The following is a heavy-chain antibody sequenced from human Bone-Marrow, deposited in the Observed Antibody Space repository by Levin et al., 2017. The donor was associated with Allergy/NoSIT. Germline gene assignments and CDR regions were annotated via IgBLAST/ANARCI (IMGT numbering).Heavy chain of an antibody. D-gene: IGHD3-16*02. J-gene: IGHJ6*02. Sequence: GGSLRLSCAASGFTFTSFWMTWVRQAPGKGLEWVANIKQDGSETYYVDSVKGRFTISRDNAKNSVHLQMNSLRVDDTAVYYCAREEGWGYHYGMDVWGQGTTVTISS. V-gene: IGHV3-7*01. CDR3: AREEGWGYHYGMDV. CDR1: GFTFTSFW. CDR2: IKQDGSET.